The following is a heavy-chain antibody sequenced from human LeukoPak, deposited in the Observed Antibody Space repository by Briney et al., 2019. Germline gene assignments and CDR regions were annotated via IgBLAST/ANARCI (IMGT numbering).Heavy chain of an antibody. D-gene: IGHD6-13*01. CDR3: AKVAYSSSWFDY. J-gene: IGHJ4*02. CDR1: GFAFSTFG. V-gene: IGHV3-30*18. CDR2: ISYDGSNK. Sequence: PGGSLRLSCAASGFAFSTFGMEWARQAPGKGLEWVAVISYDGSNKYYADSVKGRFTISRDNSKNTLYLQMNSLRAEDTAVYYCAKVAYSSSWFDYWGQGTLVTVSS.